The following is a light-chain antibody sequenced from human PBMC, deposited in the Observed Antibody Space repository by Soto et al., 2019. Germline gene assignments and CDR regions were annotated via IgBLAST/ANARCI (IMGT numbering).Light chain of an antibody. V-gene: IGKV1-39*01. CDR2: AAS. J-gene: IGKJ1*01. Sequence: DIQMTQSPSSLSASAVDRVTITCRASQSIVSYLNWYQQKPGKAPNLLIYAASSLQSGVPSRFSGSGSGTDFTLTISSLQPEDFATYYCQQSYDTVWTFGQGTKVDIK. CDR3: QQSYDTVWT. CDR1: QSIVSY.